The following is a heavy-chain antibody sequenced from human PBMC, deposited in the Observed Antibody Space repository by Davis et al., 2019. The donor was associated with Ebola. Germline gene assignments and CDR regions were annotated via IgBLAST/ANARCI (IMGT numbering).Heavy chain of an antibody. CDR2: ITASGGST. Sequence: PGGSLRLSCAASGFTFSSYAMSWVRQAPGKGLEWVSTITASGGSTNYADSVKGRFTISRDNAKNSLYLQMNSLRAEDTAVYYCARLGSGSSAGGFDYWGQGTLVTVSS. CDR3: ARLGSGSSAGGFDY. D-gene: IGHD6-6*01. CDR1: GFTFSSYA. J-gene: IGHJ4*02. V-gene: IGHV3-23*01.